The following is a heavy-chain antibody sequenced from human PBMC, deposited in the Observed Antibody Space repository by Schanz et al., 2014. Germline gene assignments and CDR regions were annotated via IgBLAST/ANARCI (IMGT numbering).Heavy chain of an antibody. D-gene: IGHD6-19*01. J-gene: IGHJ4*02. V-gene: IGHV1-3*01. CDR2: INAANGNT. Sequence: QVQLVQPGPEVKKPGASVKVSCKASGYSFISHAIHWVRQAPGQRLEWMGWINAANGNTRYSQKFQGRVTITRDTSASTAYMELSSLRSEDTAVYYCARGGYSSGWYDRDIAHFDYWGQGTLVTVSS. CDR3: ARGGYSSGWYDRDIAHFDY. CDR1: GYSFISHA.